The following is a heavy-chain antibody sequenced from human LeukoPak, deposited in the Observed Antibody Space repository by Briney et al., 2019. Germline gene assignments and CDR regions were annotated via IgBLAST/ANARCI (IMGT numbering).Heavy chain of an antibody. Sequence: GGSLRLSCAASGFTFSSYSVNWVRQAPGKGLEWVSYISSSSSIIYYADSVRGRFTISRDNAKNSLYLQMNSLRAEDTAVYYCARSYSGSHHGYYYWGQGTLVTVSS. CDR3: ARSYSGSHHGYYY. CDR1: GFTFSSYS. V-gene: IGHV3-48*04. J-gene: IGHJ4*02. CDR2: ISSSSSII. D-gene: IGHD1-26*01.